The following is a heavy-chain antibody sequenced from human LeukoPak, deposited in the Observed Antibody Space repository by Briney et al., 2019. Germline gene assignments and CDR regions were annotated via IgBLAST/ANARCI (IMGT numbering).Heavy chain of an antibody. Sequence: SETLSLTCTVSGGSISSSSYYWGCIRQPPGKGLECIGSIYYSGSTYSNPSLKSRVTISVDTSKNQFSLKLTSVTAADTAMYYCARHLSMYYYYMDVWGKGTTVTVSS. V-gene: IGHV4-39*01. J-gene: IGHJ6*03. CDR3: ARHLSMYYYYMDV. CDR2: IYYSGST. D-gene: IGHD3-16*02. CDR1: GGSISSSSYY.